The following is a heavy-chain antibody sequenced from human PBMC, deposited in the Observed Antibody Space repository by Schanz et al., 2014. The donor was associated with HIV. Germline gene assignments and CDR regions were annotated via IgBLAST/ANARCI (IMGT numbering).Heavy chain of an antibody. CDR3: AKDIEVVVAAMGFDY. V-gene: IGHV3-23*04. Sequence: VQLVESGGGVVQPGRSLRLSCAASGFTFRTHGIHWVRQAPGKGLEWVSAISGSGGSTNYADSVKGRFTISRDNSKNTLYLQMNSLRAEDTAVYYCAKDIEVVVAAMGFDYWGQGTLVTVSS. D-gene: IGHD2-15*01. CDR2: ISGSGGST. CDR1: GFTFRTHG. J-gene: IGHJ4*02.